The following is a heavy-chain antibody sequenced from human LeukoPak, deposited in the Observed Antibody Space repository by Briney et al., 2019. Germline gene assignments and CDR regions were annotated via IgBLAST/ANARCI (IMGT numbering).Heavy chain of an antibody. V-gene: IGHV4-39*07. CDR3: GSDDILTGYRFDY. Sequence: SETLSLTCTVSGGSISSSSYYWGWIRQPPGKGLEWIGSIYYSGSTYYNPSLKSRVTISVDASKNQFSLKLSSVTAADTAVYYCGSDDILTGYRFDYWGQGTLVTVSS. CDR1: GGSISSSSYY. D-gene: IGHD3-9*01. CDR2: IYYSGST. J-gene: IGHJ4*02.